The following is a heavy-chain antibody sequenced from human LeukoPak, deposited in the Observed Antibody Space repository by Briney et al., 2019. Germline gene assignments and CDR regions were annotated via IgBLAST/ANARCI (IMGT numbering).Heavy chain of an antibody. Sequence: GGSLRLSCAASGFTFSDYYMSWIRQAPGKGLEWVSYISSSGSTIYYADSVNGRFTISRDNAKNSLYLQMNSLRTEDTAVYYCARVPGSSSWYFDYWGQGTLVTVSS. J-gene: IGHJ4*02. CDR2: ISSSGSTI. D-gene: IGHD6-13*01. CDR1: GFTFSDYY. CDR3: ARVPGSSSWYFDY. V-gene: IGHV3-11*04.